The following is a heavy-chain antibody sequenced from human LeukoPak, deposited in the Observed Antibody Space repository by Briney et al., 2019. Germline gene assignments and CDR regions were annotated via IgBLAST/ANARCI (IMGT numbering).Heavy chain of an antibody. J-gene: IGHJ4*02. CDR1: GGTFSSYA. Sequence: ASVKASCKASGGTFSSYAISWVRQAPGQGLEWMGGIIPIFGTANYAQKFQGRVTITADESTSTAYMELSSLRSEDTAVYYCARDTNPYGDYGEGSYYFDYWGQGTLVTVSS. CDR2: IIPIFGTA. CDR3: ARDTNPYGDYGEGSYYFDY. V-gene: IGHV1-69*13. D-gene: IGHD4-17*01.